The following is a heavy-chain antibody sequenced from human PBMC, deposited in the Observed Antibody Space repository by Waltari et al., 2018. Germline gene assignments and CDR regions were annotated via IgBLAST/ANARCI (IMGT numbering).Heavy chain of an antibody. J-gene: IGHJ4*02. CDR1: GGSISRDRYY. D-gene: IGHD6-13*01. CDR3: ARRRYGSSHSDF. V-gene: IGHV4-39*01. Sequence: QLQLQESGPGLVKPSETLSLTCTVPGGSISRDRYYWGWIRQPPGKGLEWIGNIHYSGSPHYNPSLKSRVTLSVDTPKNQFSLRLNSVTAADTAVYYCARRRYGSSHSDFWGQGTLVTVSS. CDR2: IHYSGSP.